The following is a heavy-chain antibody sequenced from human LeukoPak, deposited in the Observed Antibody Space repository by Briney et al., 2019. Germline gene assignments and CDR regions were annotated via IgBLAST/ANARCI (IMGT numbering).Heavy chain of an antibody. CDR2: ISYDGSNK. CDR3: ARETRWDFDY. D-gene: IGHD5-24*01. Sequence: GRSLRLSCAASGFTFSSYAMHWVRQAPGKGLEWVAIISYDGSNKYYADSVKGRFTISRDNSKTTLYLQMNSLRADDTAVYYCARETRWDFDYWGQGTLVTVSS. CDR1: GFTFSSYA. V-gene: IGHV3-30-3*01. J-gene: IGHJ4*02.